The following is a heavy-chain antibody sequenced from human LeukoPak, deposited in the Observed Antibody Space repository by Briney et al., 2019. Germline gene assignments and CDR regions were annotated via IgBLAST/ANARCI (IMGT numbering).Heavy chain of an antibody. Sequence: PGGSLRLSCAASGFTFSSYAMSWVRQAPGKGLEWVSAISGSGGSTYYADSVKGRFTISRDNSKNTLYLQMNSLRAEDTAVYYCAKGYNRSSTSCLYYYMDVWGKGTTVTVSS. D-gene: IGHD2-2*01. CDR1: GFTFSSYA. CDR3: AKGYNRSSTSCLYYYMDV. V-gene: IGHV3-23*01. J-gene: IGHJ6*03. CDR2: ISGSGGST.